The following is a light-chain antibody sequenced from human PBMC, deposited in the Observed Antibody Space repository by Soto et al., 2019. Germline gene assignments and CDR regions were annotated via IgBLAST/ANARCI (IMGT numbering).Light chain of an antibody. V-gene: IGKV3-15*01. CDR2: SAS. Sequence: DILLTQSPATLSSFPGDSVTFTCRASQSVSSNLAWYQQKPGQAPRLPIYSASRRATGFPGRFSGSGSGTDFTLTISSLQSEDLAVYYCQQYNNWPWTFGQGTKVDIK. CDR3: QQYNNWPWT. J-gene: IGKJ1*01. CDR1: QSVSSN.